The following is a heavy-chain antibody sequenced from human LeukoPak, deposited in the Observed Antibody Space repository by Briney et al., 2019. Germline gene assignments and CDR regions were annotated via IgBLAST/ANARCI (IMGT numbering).Heavy chain of an antibody. J-gene: IGHJ6*02. Sequence: GASVKVSCKASGYTFTGYYMHWVRQAPGQGLEWMGWVNPNSGGTNYAQKFQGRVTMTRDTSISTAYMELSRLGSDDTAVYYCARDYGDWRSYYYGMDVWGQGTTVTVSS. CDR3: ARDYGDWRSYYYGMDV. V-gene: IGHV1-2*02. CDR1: GYTFTGYY. D-gene: IGHD4-17*01. CDR2: VNPNSGGT.